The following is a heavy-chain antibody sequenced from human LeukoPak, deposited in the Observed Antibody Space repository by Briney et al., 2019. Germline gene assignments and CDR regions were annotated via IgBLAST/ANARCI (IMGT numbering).Heavy chain of an antibody. J-gene: IGHJ4*02. D-gene: IGHD3-16*01. CDR1: GFTFSSYA. CDR3: ARARLSLGELWPSYFDY. Sequence: GWSLSLSFAGSGFTFSSYAMHWVRQAPGKGLEWVAVISYDGSNKYYADSVKGRFTISRNNSRTTLYLQINSLGAEDTPVYYCARARLSLGELWPSYFDYWGEGNLVTVSS. CDR2: ISYDGSNK. V-gene: IGHV3-30-3*01.